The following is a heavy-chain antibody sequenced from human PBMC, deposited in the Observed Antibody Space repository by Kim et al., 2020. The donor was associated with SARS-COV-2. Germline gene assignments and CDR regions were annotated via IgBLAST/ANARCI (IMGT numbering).Heavy chain of an antibody. V-gene: IGHV3-33*01. J-gene: IGHJ3*01. CDR1: GFTFSTFA. CDR2: IRSDESKR. D-gene: IGHD3-10*01. Sequence: GGSLRLSCTASGFTFSTFAMHWVRQAPGKGLEWVAVIRSDESKRYYAESVKDRFTISRDNSKNTLYLQMNSLRAEDTAIYYCARNFGSATMIGDVWGLGT. CDR3: ARNFGSATMIGDV.